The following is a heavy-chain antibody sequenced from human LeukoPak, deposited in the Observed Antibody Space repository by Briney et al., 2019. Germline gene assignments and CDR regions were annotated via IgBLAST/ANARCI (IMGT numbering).Heavy chain of an antibody. D-gene: IGHD2-2*01. V-gene: IGHV3-30*02. Sequence: GGSLRLSCAASGFTFSSYGMHWVRQAPGKGLEWVAFIRYDGSNEYYADSVKGRFTISRDNSKNTLYLQMNSLRAEDTAVFYCAKDGCSATNCYSHYWGQGTLVTVSS. CDR1: GFTFSSYG. CDR2: IRYDGSNE. J-gene: IGHJ4*02. CDR3: AKDGCSATNCYSHY.